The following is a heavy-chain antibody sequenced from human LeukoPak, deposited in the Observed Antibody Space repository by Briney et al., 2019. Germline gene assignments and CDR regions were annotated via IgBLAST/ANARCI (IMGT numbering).Heavy chain of an antibody. J-gene: IGHJ4*02. Sequence: GGSLRLSCAASGFPFSAYAMSWVRQAPGKGLEWVSGIRGSGETTYYADSVKGRFTISRDNSKNTLFLQMNSLRAEDTAVYYCARGREGYFFDCWGQGTLVTVSS. CDR2: IRGSGETT. V-gene: IGHV3-23*01. CDR1: GFPFSAYA. D-gene: IGHD1-26*01. CDR3: ARGREGYFFDC.